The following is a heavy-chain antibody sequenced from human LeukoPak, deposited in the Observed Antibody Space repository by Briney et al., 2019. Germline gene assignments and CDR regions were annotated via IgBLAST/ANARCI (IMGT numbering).Heavy chain of an antibody. CDR1: GYSFTSYW. CDR3: ARRGYGSGSIGYFDS. J-gene: IGHJ4*02. CDR2: IYLGDSDT. Sequence: GGSLRLSCKGPGYSFTSYWIGWVRQMPGKGLEWMGNIYLGDSDTKYSPSFQGQVTISVDKSTSTAYLQWNSLKASDTAIYYCARRGYGSGSIGYFDSWGQGTLVTVSS. D-gene: IGHD3-10*01. V-gene: IGHV5-51*01.